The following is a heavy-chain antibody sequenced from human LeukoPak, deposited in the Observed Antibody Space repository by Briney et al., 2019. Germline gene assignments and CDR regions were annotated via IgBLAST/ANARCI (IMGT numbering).Heavy chain of an antibody. V-gene: IGHV3-15*01. D-gene: IGHD3-9*01. Sequence: PGWSLRLCCAASGFRFNNAWTNWDRQAPGKGLEWVGRIISKTAGGTTDYAAPVQGRFSISRDDSKNTLYLQMNSLKTEDTAVYYCTTQNLLRHFDWSQSAFDSWGQGTLVTVSS. CDR2: IISKTAGGTT. CDR1: GFRFNNAW. CDR3: TTQNLLRHFDWSQSAFDS. J-gene: IGHJ4*02.